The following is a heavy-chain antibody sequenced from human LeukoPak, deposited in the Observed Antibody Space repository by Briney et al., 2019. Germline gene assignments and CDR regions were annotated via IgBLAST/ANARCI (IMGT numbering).Heavy chain of an antibody. CDR3: ARDPYFDSSGYYDDYNYALDV. V-gene: IGHV3-30-3*01. J-gene: IGHJ6*02. CDR1: GFTFSRYS. Sequence: GGSLRLSCEASGFTFSRYSMHWVRQAPGKGLEWVAVIPNEGSNKYYADSVKGRFTISGDNSKNTLYLQMNSLRAEDTAVYYCARDPYFDSSGYYDDYNYALDVWGQGTTVTVSS. CDR2: IPNEGSNK. D-gene: IGHD3-22*01.